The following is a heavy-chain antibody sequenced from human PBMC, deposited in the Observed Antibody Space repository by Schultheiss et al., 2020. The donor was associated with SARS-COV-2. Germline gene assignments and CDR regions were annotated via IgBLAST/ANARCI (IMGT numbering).Heavy chain of an antibody. CDR1: GFTFSSYA. J-gene: IGHJ4*02. D-gene: IGHD3-10*01. V-gene: IGHV3-30*01. Sequence: GGSLRLSCAASGFTFSSYAMHWVRQAPGKGLEWVAVISYDGSNKYYSDSVKGRFTISRDNSKNTLYLQMNSLRAEDTAVYYCARAGGPMVRGVMVYWGQGTLVTVSS. CDR3: ARAGGPMVRGVMVY. CDR2: ISYDGSNK.